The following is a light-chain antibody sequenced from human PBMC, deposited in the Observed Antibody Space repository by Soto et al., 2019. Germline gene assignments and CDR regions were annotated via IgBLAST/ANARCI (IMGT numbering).Light chain of an antibody. CDR3: QQYHTFPWT. CDR1: QGISNS. Sequence: DIQMTQSPSSLTSSMGDRVTITCRASQGISNSLAWFQVKPGEAPRSLIYAASNLQSGVPSKFSGSGFGSEFTLPLNNLQPEDFVTYYCQQYHTFPWTIGHGTKV. CDR2: AAS. J-gene: IGKJ1*01. V-gene: IGKV1-16*02.